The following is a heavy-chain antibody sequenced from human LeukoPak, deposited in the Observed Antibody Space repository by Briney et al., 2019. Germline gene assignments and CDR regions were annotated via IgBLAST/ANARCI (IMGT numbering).Heavy chain of an antibody. V-gene: IGHV3-23*01. D-gene: IGHD2-8*02. Sequence: PGGSLRLSCAASGFTFSSYAMNWVRQVPGRGLEWVSGISGSGSTTDYADSVKGRFTISRDNSKNTLYLQMNSLRAEDTAVYSCAKGYWEGGRYYYYGMDVWGQGTTVIVSS. CDR1: GFTFSSYA. J-gene: IGHJ6*02. CDR2: ISGSGSTT. CDR3: AKGYWEGGRYYYYGMDV.